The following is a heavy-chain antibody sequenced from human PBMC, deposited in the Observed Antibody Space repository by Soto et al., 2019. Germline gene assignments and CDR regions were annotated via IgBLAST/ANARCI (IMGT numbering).Heavy chain of an antibody. CDR2: IYYTGNT. D-gene: IGHD2-2*03. V-gene: IGHV4-39*01. J-gene: IGHJ4*02. CDR3: ARQVPGYCISTICHQRSDS. CDR1: GASINSAEYY. Sequence: SETLSLTCTVSGASINSAEYYWGWIRQPPGKGLEWIGNIYYTGNTYYNPSLRSRVTLSTDTSENQFSLKLSSVTAADTAVYYCARQVPGYCISTICHQRSDSWGQGTLVTVSS.